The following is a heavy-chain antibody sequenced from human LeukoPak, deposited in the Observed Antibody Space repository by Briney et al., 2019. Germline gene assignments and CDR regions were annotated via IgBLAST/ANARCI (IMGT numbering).Heavy chain of an antibody. CDR1: GFTFSNTW. CDR3: ARLERYSSGWFDY. Sequence: PGGSLRLSCAASGFTFSNTWMSWVRQAPGKGLEWVGRIKTKTDGGTTDYAAPVKGRFTISRDNAKNSLYLQMNSLRAEDTAVYYCARLERYSSGWFDYWGQGTLVTVSS. D-gene: IGHD6-19*01. J-gene: IGHJ4*02. V-gene: IGHV3-15*01. CDR2: IKTKTDGGTT.